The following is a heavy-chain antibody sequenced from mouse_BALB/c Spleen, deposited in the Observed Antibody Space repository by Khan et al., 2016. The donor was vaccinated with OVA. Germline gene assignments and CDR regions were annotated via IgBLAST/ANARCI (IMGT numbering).Heavy chain of an antibody. J-gene: IGHJ2*01. CDR3: ARLEDI. CDR2: IWAGGST. D-gene: IGHD1-3*01. CDR1: GFSLTSYG. Sequence: QVQLKESGPGLVAPSQSLSITCTVSGFSLTSYGVHWVRQPPGKGLEWRGVIWAGGSTNYNSALMSRLSTSKENSKSQVFLKMNSLQTSDTAMYYCARLEDIWGQGTTLTVSS. V-gene: IGHV2-9*02.